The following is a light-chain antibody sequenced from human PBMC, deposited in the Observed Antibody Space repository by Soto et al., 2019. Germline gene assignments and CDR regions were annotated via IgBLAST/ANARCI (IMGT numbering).Light chain of an antibody. CDR1: SNDVGAYKY. V-gene: IGLV2-14*03. J-gene: IGLJ2*01. CDR3: CAYTTSRTVV. Sequence: QSVLTQSASVSGSPGQSITISCTGTSNDVGAYKYVSWYQQYPGKVPKLMIYEVFNRPSGVSHRFSGSKSGNTASLTISGLQAEDEADYYCCAYTTSRTVVFGGGTKLTVL. CDR2: EVF.